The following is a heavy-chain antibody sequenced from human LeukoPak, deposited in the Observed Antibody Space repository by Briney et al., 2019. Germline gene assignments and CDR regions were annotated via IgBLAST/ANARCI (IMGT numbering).Heavy chain of an antibody. CDR3: ARDRQYGSSCFDY. CDR2: ISSSSGSYI. Sequence: GGSLRLSCAASGFTFSSFTMNWVRQAPGEGLEWVSSISSSSGSYIHYADSVKGRFTISRDNAKNSLYLQMNSLRAEDTAVYYCARDRQYGSSCFDYWGQGTLVTVSS. J-gene: IGHJ4*02. D-gene: IGHD2-15*01. CDR1: GFTFSSFT. V-gene: IGHV3-21*01.